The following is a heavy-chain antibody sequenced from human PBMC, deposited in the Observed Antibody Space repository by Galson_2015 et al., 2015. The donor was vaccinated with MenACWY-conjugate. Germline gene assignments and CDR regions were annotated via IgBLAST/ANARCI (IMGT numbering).Heavy chain of an antibody. D-gene: IGHD3-22*01. J-gene: IGHJ5*02. CDR2: IYRDGKT. Sequence: SLRLSCAASGFSVSSEYMSWVRRAPGKGLEWVSIIYRDGKTFYADSVQGRFIISRDNSKNTLYLQMNSLTAEDTAVYYCARESGDSSGHPSSWGQGTLVTVSS. CDR3: ARESGDSSGHPSS. V-gene: IGHV3-53*01. CDR1: GFSVSSEY.